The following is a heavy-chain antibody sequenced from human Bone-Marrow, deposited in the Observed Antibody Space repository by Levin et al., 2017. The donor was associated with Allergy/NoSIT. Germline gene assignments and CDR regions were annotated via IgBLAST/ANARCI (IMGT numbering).Heavy chain of an antibody. CDR1: GVPFTRFG. CDR2: ISFDGSKK. Sequence: AGGSLRLSCAAAGVPFTRFGMHWVRQAPGKGLEWLAIISFDGSKKYYADSVKGRFTVSRDNSKNMLFLQMNSLRVEDSGVYYCANFPSTSSGLESFHWGQGTLVTVSS. J-gene: IGHJ4*02. D-gene: IGHD3-3*01. CDR3: ANFPSTSSGLESFH. V-gene: IGHV3-30*18.